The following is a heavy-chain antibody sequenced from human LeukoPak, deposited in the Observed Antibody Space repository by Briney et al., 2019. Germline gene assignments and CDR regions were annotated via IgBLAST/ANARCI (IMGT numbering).Heavy chain of an antibody. Sequence: ASVKVSCKASGYTFTGYYMHWVRQAPGQGLEWMGWINPNSGGTNYAQKFQGRVTMTRDTSISTAYMELSRLRSDDTAVYYCARVYADATSDGGYYYYYMDVWGKGTTVTVPS. CDR1: GYTFTGYY. V-gene: IGHV1-2*02. CDR2: INPNSGGT. J-gene: IGHJ6*03. CDR3: ARVYADATSDGGYYYYYMDV. D-gene: IGHD2-2*01.